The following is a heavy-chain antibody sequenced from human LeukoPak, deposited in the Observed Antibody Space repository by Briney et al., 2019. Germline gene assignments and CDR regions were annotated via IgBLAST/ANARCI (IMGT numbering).Heavy chain of an antibody. CDR3: ARDRAYSIPGGYAFDL. Sequence: SETLSLTCTVSGGSVSSNFWSWIRQPPGKGLECIGYIDDGGSTKYNPSLKSRVTISLDTSKNQFSLRMTSVTAADTAVYYCARDRAYSIPGGYAFDLWGQGTMVTVSS. CDR2: IDDGGST. D-gene: IGHD6-13*01. V-gene: IGHV4-59*02. J-gene: IGHJ3*01. CDR1: GGSVSSNF.